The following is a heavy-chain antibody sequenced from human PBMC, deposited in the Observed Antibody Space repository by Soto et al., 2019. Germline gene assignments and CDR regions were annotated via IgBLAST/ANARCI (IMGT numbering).Heavy chain of an antibody. CDR2: IIPIFGTA. CDR3: ARDEYSSHYYYYYGMDV. V-gene: IGHV1-69*13. D-gene: IGHD6-6*01. Sequence: SVKVSCKASGGTFSSYAISWVRQAPGQGLEWMGGIIPIFGTANYAQKFQGSVTITADDSTSTAYMEMSSLRSEDTAVYYCARDEYSSHYYYYYGMDVWGQGTTVTVSS. CDR1: GGTFSSYA. J-gene: IGHJ6*02.